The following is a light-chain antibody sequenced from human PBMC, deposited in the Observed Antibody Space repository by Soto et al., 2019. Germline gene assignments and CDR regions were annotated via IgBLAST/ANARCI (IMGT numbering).Light chain of an antibody. CDR3: QRYGG. Sequence: EIVLPQSPGTLSLSPGERATLSCRASQSVSSSHLAWYQQKPGQAPRLLIYSASSRATGIPDRFSGSGSGTDFTLTISRLEPEDFAVYYCQRYGGFGQGTKVDIK. CDR2: SAS. J-gene: IGKJ1*01. V-gene: IGKV3-20*01. CDR1: QSVSSSH.